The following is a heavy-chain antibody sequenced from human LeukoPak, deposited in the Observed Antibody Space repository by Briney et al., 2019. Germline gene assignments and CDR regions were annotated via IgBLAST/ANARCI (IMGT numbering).Heavy chain of an antibody. CDR2: ISGSGGST. V-gene: IGHV3-23*01. J-gene: IGHJ4*02. D-gene: IGHD3-10*01. CDR3: AKGPITMVRGVITPFDY. Sequence: GGSLRLSCAASGFTFSSYAMNWVRQAPGKGLEWVSAISGSGGSTYYADSVKGRFTISRDNSKNTLYLQMNSLRAEDTAVYYCAKGPITMVRGVITPFDYWGQGTLVTVSS. CDR1: GFTFSSYA.